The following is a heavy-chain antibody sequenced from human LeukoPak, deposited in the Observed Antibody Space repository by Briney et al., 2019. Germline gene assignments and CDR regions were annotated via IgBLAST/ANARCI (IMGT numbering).Heavy chain of an antibody. D-gene: IGHD6-13*01. CDR2: IWYDGSNK. CDR3: ARDRLAAAAAWFDP. J-gene: IGHJ5*02. Sequence: GGSLRLSCAASGFTFSSSAMHWVRQAPGKGLEWVAVIWYDGSNKYYADSVKGRFTISRDNSKNTLYLQMNSLRAEDTAVYYCARDRLAAAAAWFDPWGQGTLVTVSS. CDR1: GFTFSSSA. V-gene: IGHV3-33*08.